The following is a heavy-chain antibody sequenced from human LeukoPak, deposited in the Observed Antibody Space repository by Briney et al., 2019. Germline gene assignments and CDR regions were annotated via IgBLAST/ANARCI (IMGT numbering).Heavy chain of an antibody. CDR2: IYPYSGDT. Sequence: ASVTVSCKASGYTFTGYYIHWVRQAPGQGLEWMGWIYPYSGDTNYAQKFQGRVTMTRDTSISTAYMELSRLRSDDTAVYYCARDPYGSASAPTPRFMD. D-gene: IGHD1-26*01. CDR3: ARDPYGSASAPTPRFMD. V-gene: IGHV1-2*02. J-gene: IGHJ6*01. CDR1: GYTFTGYY.